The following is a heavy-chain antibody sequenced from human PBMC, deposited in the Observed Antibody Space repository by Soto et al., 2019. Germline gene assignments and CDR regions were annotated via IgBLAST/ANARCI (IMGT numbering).Heavy chain of an antibody. Sequence: PGGSLRLSCAASGFTFSSYSMNWVRQAPGKGLEWVAVISYDGSNKYYADSVKGRFTISRDNSKNTLYLQMNSLRAEDTAVYYCARAFGMDVWGQGTTVTVS. CDR3: ARAFGMDV. CDR2: ISYDGSNK. CDR1: GFTFSSYS. V-gene: IGHV3-30*03. J-gene: IGHJ6*02.